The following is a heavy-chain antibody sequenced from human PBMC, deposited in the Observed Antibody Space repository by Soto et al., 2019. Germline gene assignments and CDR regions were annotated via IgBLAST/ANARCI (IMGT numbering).Heavy chain of an antibody. CDR3: ARVGGTVTSDY. Sequence: QVHLVESGGGVVQPGRSLRLSCAASGFSFSTYGMPWVRQAPGKGLEWLALIYFDGSNKYYADSVKGRFTISRDNSKNTLYLQMSSLRAEDTAVYYCARVGGTVTSDYWGQGTLVTVSS. D-gene: IGHD4-17*01. V-gene: IGHV3-33*01. CDR1: GFSFSTYG. J-gene: IGHJ4*02. CDR2: IYFDGSNK.